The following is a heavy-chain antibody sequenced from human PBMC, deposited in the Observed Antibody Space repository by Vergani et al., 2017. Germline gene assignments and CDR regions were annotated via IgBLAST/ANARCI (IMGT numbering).Heavy chain of an antibody. V-gene: IGHV4-61*01. CDR1: GGSVSSGSYY. Sequence: QVQLQESGPGLVKPSETLSLTCTVSGGSVSSGSYYWSWIRQPPGKGLELIGYIYYSGSPNYNPSLKSRVTISVDTSKNQFSLKLSSVTAADTAVYYCARLRFLEWLLYLGWFDPWGQGTLVTVSS. D-gene: IGHD3-3*01. CDR3: ARLRFLEWLLYLGWFDP. J-gene: IGHJ5*02. CDR2: IYYSGSP.